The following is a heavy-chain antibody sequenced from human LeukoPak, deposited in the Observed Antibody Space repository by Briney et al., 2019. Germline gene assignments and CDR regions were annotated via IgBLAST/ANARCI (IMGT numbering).Heavy chain of an antibody. CDR2: INGGGDAT. V-gene: IGHV3-23*01. CDR3: ARCTASCYANAFDV. D-gene: IGHD2-2*01. J-gene: IGHJ3*01. Sequence: GGSLRLSCAASGFSFNNNAMSWVRQAPGKGLEWVSAINGGGDATEYADSVKGRFTISRDNSKKTLYLQMNSLRPEDTAAYYCARCTASCYANAFDVWGQGTLLTVSS. CDR1: GFSFNNNA.